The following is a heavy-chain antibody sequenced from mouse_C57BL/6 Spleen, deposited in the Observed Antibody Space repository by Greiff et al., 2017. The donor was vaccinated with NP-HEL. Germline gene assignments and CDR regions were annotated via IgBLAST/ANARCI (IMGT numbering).Heavy chain of an antibody. J-gene: IGHJ4*01. CDR2: IYPRDGST. V-gene: IGHV1-85*01. CDR1: GYTFTSYD. Sequence: VMLVESGPELVKPGASVKLSCKASGYTFTSYDINWVKQRPGQGLEWIGWIYPRDGSTKYNEKFKGKATLTVDTSSSTAYMELHSLTSEDSAVYFCARSHYYGSSLYAMDYWGQGTSVTVSS. CDR3: ARSHYYGSSLYAMDY. D-gene: IGHD1-1*01.